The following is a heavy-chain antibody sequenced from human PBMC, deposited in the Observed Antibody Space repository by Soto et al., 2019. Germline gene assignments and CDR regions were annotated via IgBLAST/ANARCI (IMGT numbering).Heavy chain of an antibody. J-gene: IGHJ6*03. D-gene: IGHD1-7*01. CDR3: AGTTSHQWYYMDV. V-gene: IGHV6-1*01. CDR2: TYYRSRWYN. Sequence: QVQLQESGPGLVKPSQTLSLTCAISGDSVSSNSAAWNWIRLSPSRGLEWLARTYYRSRWYNDYAVSVRSRITVNPDTSKHQFSLQPTSVTPEDTAVYYCAGTTSHQWYYMDVWGKGTTVTVSS. CDR1: GDSVSSNSAA.